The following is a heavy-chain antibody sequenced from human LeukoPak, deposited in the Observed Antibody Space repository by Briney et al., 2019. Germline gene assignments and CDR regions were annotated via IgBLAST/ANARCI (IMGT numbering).Heavy chain of an antibody. D-gene: IGHD6-13*01. Sequence: GASVTVSCKASGGTFTSYGISWVRQAPGQGLEWMGWISAYNGNTNYAQKLQGRVTMTTDTSTSTAYMELRSLRSDDTAVYYCARDSDPSSWYVAVYYYYYMDVWGKGTTVTVSS. CDR1: GGTFTSYG. CDR3: ARDSDPSSWYVAVYYYYYMDV. J-gene: IGHJ6*03. V-gene: IGHV1-18*01. CDR2: ISAYNGNT.